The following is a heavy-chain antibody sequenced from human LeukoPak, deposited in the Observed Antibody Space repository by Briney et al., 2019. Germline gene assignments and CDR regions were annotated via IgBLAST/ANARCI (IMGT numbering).Heavy chain of an antibody. V-gene: IGHV4-4*02. CDR2: IYHSGST. D-gene: IGHD1-26*01. J-gene: IGHJ5*02. Sequence: SETLSLTCAVSGGSISSSNWWSWVRQPPGKGLEWIGEIYHSGSTDYNPSLKSRVTISVDKSKNQFSLKLSSVTAADTAVYYCARDQIVGASRWFDPWGQGTLVTVSS. CDR3: ARDQIVGASRWFDP. CDR1: GGSISSSNW.